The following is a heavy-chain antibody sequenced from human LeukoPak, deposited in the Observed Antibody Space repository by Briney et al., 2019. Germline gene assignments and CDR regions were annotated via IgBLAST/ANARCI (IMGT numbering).Heavy chain of an antibody. J-gene: IGHJ4*02. Sequence: GSLRLSCAASGFTVSNNYMSWVRQAPGKGLEWIGSIYHSGDTYYNPSLKSRVTISVGTSKNQFSLKLDSVTAADTAVYYCAKGTSSGWYYFDYWGQGTLVTVSS. V-gene: IGHV4-38-2*01. D-gene: IGHD6-19*01. CDR3: AKGTSSGWYYFDY. CDR1: GFTVSNNY. CDR2: IYHSGDT.